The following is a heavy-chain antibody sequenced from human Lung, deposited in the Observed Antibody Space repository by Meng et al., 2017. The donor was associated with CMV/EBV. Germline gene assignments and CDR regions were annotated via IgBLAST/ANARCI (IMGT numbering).Heavy chain of an antibody. J-gene: IGHJ4*02. CDR1: GFTFSDYY. D-gene: IGHD6-19*01. V-gene: IGHV1-2*02. CDR3: VRSSGWSLFDY. Sequence: QVQLVQVGSELKKPGASVKVSCTTSGFTFSDYYIHWVRQAPGQGLEWMGWVNSNNDATNYARKFQGRVSMTRDTSISTAHMELSRLMSDDTAVYYCVRSSGWSLFDYWGQGTLVTASS. CDR2: VNSNNDAT.